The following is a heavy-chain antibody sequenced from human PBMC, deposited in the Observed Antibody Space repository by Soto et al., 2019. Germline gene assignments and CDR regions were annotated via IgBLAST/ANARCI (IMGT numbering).Heavy chain of an antibody. Sequence: QVQLQESGPGLVKPSETLSLTCTVSGGSISSYYWSWIRQPPGKGLEWIGYIYYSGSTNYNPSLKSRVTISVDTSKNQFSLKLSSVTAADTAVYYCARGISIVAHDYWGQGTLVTVSS. CDR3: ARGISIVAHDY. J-gene: IGHJ4*02. V-gene: IGHV4-59*01. CDR2: IYYSGST. CDR1: GGSISSYY. D-gene: IGHD5-12*01.